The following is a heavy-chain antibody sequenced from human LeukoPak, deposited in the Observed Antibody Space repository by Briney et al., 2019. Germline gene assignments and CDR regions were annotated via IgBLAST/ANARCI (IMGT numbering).Heavy chain of an antibody. V-gene: IGHV4-59*01. J-gene: IGHJ5*02. D-gene: IGHD3-3*01. Sequence: PSETLSLTCTVSGGSMSSYYWSWLRQPPGKGLEWIGYIYCSGTTNYNASLKSRLTIAVDASKNQFSLKLSSVTAAETAVYYCARGTTFGVATNWFDPWGQGTLCTVSS. CDR3: ARGTTFGVATNWFDP. CDR1: GGSMSSYY. CDR2: IYCSGTT.